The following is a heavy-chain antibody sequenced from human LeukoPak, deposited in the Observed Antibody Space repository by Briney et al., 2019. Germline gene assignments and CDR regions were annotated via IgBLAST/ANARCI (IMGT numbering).Heavy chain of an antibody. Sequence: PGGSLRLSCAASGFTFSSYAMRWVRQAPGKGLEWVAVISYDGSNKYYADSVKGRFTISRDNSKNTLYLQMNSLRAEDTAVYYCARLWEPYYFDYWGQGTLVTVSS. D-gene: IGHD1-26*01. J-gene: IGHJ4*02. CDR3: ARLWEPYYFDY. V-gene: IGHV3-30-3*01. CDR2: ISYDGSNK. CDR1: GFTFSSYA.